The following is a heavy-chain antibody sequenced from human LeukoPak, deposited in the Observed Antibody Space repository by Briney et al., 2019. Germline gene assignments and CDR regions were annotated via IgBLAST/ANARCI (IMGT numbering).Heavy chain of an antibody. D-gene: IGHD6-6*01. CDR3: ARDKGLAPHHDAFDI. Sequence: SVKISCKASGGTFSSYTISWVRQAPGQGLEWMGRIIPILGIANYAQKFQGRVTITADKSTSTAYMELSSLRSEDTAVYYCARDKGLAPHHDAFDIWGQGTMVTVSS. CDR1: GGTFSSYT. V-gene: IGHV1-69*04. CDR2: IIPILGIA. J-gene: IGHJ3*02.